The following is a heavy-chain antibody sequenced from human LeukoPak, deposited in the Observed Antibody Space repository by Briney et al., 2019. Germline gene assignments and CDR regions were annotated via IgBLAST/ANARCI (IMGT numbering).Heavy chain of an antibody. D-gene: IGHD3-22*01. Sequence: AASVKVSCKASGYTFTGYYMHWVRQAPGQGLEWMGWINPNSGGTNYAQKFQGRVTMTRDTSISTAYMELSRLRSDDTAVYYCARDYYDSSGYYAVVLYYYWGQGTLVTVSS. CDR1: GYTFTGYY. J-gene: IGHJ4*02. V-gene: IGHV1-2*02. CDR2: INPNSGGT. CDR3: ARDYYDSSGYYAVVLYYY.